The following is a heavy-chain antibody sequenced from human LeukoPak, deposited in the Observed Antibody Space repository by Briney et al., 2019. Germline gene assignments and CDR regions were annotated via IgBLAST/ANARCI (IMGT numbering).Heavy chain of an antibody. V-gene: IGHV4-34*01. CDR1: GVSISSYY. CDR3: ARGYSSSWYNWFDP. J-gene: IGHJ5*02. D-gene: IGHD6-13*01. CDR2: INHSGST. Sequence: SETLSLTCTVSGVSISSYYWSWIRQPPGKGLEWIGEINHSGSTNYNPSLKSRVTISVDTSKNQFSLKLSSVTAADTAVYYCARGYSSSWYNWFDPWGQGTLVTVSS.